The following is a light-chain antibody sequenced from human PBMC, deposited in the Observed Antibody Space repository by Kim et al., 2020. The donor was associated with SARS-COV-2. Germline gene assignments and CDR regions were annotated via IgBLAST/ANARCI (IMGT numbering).Light chain of an antibody. CDR3: QQYGSSPRT. CDR1: QSVSGHY. CDR2: GAS. Sequence: LSPGQRATLTCRASQSVSGHYLAWYQQKPGKAPRLLIYGASSRATGITDRFSGSGSGTDFTLTISRLEPEDFAVYYCQQYGSSPRTFGQGTKLEI. J-gene: IGKJ2*01. V-gene: IGKV3-20*01.